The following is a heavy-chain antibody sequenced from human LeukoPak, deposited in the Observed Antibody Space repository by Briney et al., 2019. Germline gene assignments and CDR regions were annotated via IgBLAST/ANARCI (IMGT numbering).Heavy chain of an antibody. CDR1: GFTFRNYP. V-gene: IGHV3-30*04. J-gene: IGHJ4*02. Sequence: GRSLRLSCLGSGFTFRNYPMYWVRQAPGKGLEWMAVISYDGNTKYYADSVKGRFTISRDNAKNSLYLQMNSLRAEDTAVYYCARDTCGYSYNYFDYWGQGTLVTVSS. CDR3: ARDTCGYSYNYFDY. CDR2: ISYDGNTK. D-gene: IGHD5-18*01.